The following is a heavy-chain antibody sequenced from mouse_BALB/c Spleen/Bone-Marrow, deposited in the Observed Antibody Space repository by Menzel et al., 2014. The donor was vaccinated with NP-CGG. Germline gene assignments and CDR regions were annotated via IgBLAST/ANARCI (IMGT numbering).Heavy chain of an antibody. CDR2: IYPGNVNT. CDR1: GYTFTSYY. CDR3: ATYDY. J-gene: IGHJ2*01. Sequence: VQLQQSGPELVKPGASVRISCKASGYTFTSYYIHWVKQRPGQGLEWIGRIYPGNVNTKYNEKFKGKATLTADKSSSTAYRQLSSMTSEASADYFCATYDYWGQGTTLTVSS. V-gene: IGHV1S56*01.